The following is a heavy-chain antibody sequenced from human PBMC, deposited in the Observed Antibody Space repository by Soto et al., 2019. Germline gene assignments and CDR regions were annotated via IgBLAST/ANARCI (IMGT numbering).Heavy chain of an antibody. CDR2: ISGSGGST. D-gene: IGHD3-10*01. V-gene: IGHV3-23*01. Sequence: GGSLRLSCAASGFTFSSYAMSWVRQAPGKGLEWVSAISGSGGSTYYADSVKGRFTISRYNSKNTLYLQMNSLRAEDTAVYYCAKDVLLWFGELFRWFDPWGQGTLVSVSS. CDR3: AKDVLLWFGELFRWFDP. J-gene: IGHJ5*02. CDR1: GFTFSSYA.